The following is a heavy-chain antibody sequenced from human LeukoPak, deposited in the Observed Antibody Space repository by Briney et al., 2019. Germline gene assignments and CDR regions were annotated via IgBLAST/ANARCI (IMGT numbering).Heavy chain of an antibody. CDR3: AREVCSSTSCYTDYFDY. Sequence: GGSLRLSCAASGFTFSSYSMNWVRQAPGKGLEWVSYISSSSSTIYYADSVKGRFTISRDNAKNSLYLQMNSLRAEDTAVYYCAREVCSSTSCYTDYFDYWGQGTLVTVSS. D-gene: IGHD2-2*02. V-gene: IGHV3-48*01. CDR1: GFTFSSYS. J-gene: IGHJ4*02. CDR2: ISSSSSTI.